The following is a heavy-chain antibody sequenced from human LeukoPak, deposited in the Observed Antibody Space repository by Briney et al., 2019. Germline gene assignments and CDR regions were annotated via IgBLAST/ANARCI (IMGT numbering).Heavy chain of an antibody. CDR3: VRLRRNSDTSGYYYYYDY. CDR2: ISVRSNYI. Sequence: AEGSLRLSCAASGYTFSSYSINWVRQAPGKGLEWVSSISVRSNYIYYADSVRGRFSISRDDARDSLYLQMNSLRAEDTAVYYCVRLRRNSDTSGYYYYYDYWGQGTLVTVSS. CDR1: GYTFSSYS. D-gene: IGHD3-22*01. J-gene: IGHJ4*02. V-gene: IGHV3-21*01.